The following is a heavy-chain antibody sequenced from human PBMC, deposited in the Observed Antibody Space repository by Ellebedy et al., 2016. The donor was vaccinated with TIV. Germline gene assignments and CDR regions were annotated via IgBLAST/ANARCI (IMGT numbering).Heavy chain of an antibody. D-gene: IGHD3-9*01. V-gene: IGHV3-43*01. CDR2: ISWDGTMT. CDR3: GKDLDVLTGSDF. Sequence: GESLKISCAGSGFTLSSYAMHWIRQPPGKGLEWVTVISWDGTMTYHADSVKGRFTVSRDNKKNLLYLQMNSLKTEDTAVYYCGKDLDVLTGSDFWGQGTLVTVSS. J-gene: IGHJ4*02. CDR1: GFTLSSYA.